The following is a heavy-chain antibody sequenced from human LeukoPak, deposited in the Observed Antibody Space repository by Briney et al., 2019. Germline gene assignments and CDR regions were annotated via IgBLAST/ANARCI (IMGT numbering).Heavy chain of an antibody. Sequence: GGSLRLSCAASGFTFDDYAMHWVRQAPGKGLEWVSGINWNGGSTGYADSVKGRFTISRDNAKNSLYLQMNSLRAEDTALYHCARLSGSYDDAFDIWGQGTMVTVSS. CDR3: ARLSGSYDDAFDI. CDR1: GFTFDDYA. J-gene: IGHJ3*02. V-gene: IGHV3-20*01. D-gene: IGHD1-26*01. CDR2: INWNGGST.